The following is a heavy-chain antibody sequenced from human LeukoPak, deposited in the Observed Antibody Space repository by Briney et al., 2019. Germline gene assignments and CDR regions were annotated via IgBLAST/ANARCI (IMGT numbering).Heavy chain of an antibody. Sequence: SETLSLTCTVSGGSISSGDYYWSWIRQPPGKGLGWIGYIYYSGSTYYNPSLKSRVTISVDTSKNQFSLKLSSVTAADTAVYYCARKYYGSGSYPFDYWGQGTLVTVSS. D-gene: IGHD3-10*01. CDR3: ARKYYGSGSYPFDY. CDR1: GGSISSGDYY. J-gene: IGHJ4*02. CDR2: IYYSGST. V-gene: IGHV4-30-4*01.